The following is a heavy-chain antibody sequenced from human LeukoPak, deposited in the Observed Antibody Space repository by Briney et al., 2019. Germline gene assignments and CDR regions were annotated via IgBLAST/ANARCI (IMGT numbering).Heavy chain of an antibody. CDR2: IQYDGSNK. CDR1: GFTLRTYG. V-gene: IGHV3-30*02. Sequence: GGSLRLSCAGSGFTLRTYGMHWVRQAPGKGLEWVAYIQYDGSNKQYADSVKGRFSISRDNSENILYLQMNSLRAEDTAVYYCAKDRCSNAIGCLYYYMDVWGKGTTVTISS. J-gene: IGHJ6*03. D-gene: IGHD2-8*01. CDR3: AKDRCSNAIGCLYYYMDV.